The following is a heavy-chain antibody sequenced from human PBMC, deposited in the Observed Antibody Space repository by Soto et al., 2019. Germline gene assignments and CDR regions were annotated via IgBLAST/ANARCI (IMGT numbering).Heavy chain of an antibody. J-gene: IGHJ6*02. CDR3: AKDRAPKNLYYYYGMDV. CDR2: ISSSGSTI. CDR1: GFTFSSYE. Sequence: EVQLVESGGGLVQPGGSLRLSCAASGFTFSSYEMNWVRQAPGKGLEWVSYISSSGSTIYYADSVKGRFTISRDNAKNSLYLQMNSLRAEDTAVYYCAKDRAPKNLYYYYGMDVWGQGTTVTVSS. V-gene: IGHV3-48*03.